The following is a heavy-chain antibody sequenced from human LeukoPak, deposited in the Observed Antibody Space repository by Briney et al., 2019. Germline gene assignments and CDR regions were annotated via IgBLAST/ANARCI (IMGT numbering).Heavy chain of an antibody. D-gene: IGHD2-21*01. CDR1: GFTFSSYW. V-gene: IGHV3-74*01. CDR2: INNDGGST. J-gene: IGHJ3*02. CDR3: ARDFGHIVVVIATDDAFDI. Sequence: GGSLRLSCAASGFTFSSYWMHWVRQAPGKGLVWVSRINNDGGSTSYADSVKGRFTISRDNAKNSLYLQMNSLRAEDTAVYYCARDFGHIVVVIATDDAFDIWGQGTMVTVSS.